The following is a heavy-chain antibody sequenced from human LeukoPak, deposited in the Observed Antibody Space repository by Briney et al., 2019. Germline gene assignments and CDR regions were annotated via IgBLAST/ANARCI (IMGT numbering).Heavy chain of an antibody. CDR1: GFTFSSYA. V-gene: IGHV3-23*01. D-gene: IGHD2-2*01. J-gene: IGHJ4*02. CDR3: AKAYCSSTNCYSDY. CDR2: ISASGGST. Sequence: GGSLRLSCAASGFTFSSYAMSWVRQAPGKGLDWVSAISASGGSTYYADSVTGRFTISRDNSKNTLYLQMNSLRAEDTAVYYCAKAYCSSTNCYSDYWGQGTLVTASS.